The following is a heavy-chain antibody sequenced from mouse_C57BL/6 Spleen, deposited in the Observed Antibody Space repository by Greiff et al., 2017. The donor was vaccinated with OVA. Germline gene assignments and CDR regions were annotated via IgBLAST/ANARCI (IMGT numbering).Heavy chain of an antibody. J-gene: IGHJ2*01. CDR3: ARSYYDYLYYFDY. Sequence: QVQLKESGAELVKPGASVKISCKASGYAFSSYWMNWVKQRPGKGLEWIGQIYPGDGDTNYNGKFKGKATLTADKSSSTAYMQLSSLTSEDSAVYFCARSYYDYLYYFDYWGQGTTLTVSS. CDR2: IYPGDGDT. CDR1: GYAFSSYW. V-gene: IGHV1-80*01. D-gene: IGHD2-4*01.